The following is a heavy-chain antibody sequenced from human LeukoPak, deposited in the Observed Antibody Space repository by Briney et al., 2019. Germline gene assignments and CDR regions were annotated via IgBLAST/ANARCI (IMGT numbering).Heavy chain of an antibody. CDR1: GFTFSSYS. V-gene: IGHV3-21*01. CDR2: ISSSSSYI. J-gene: IGHJ4*02. CDR3: ASEVDTAMGDGGY. Sequence: PGGSLRLYCTAFGFTFSSYSMKCVRQGQGHGLPWVSSISSSSSYIYYADSVKGRFTISRDNAKNSLYLQMNSLRAEDTAVYYCASEVDTAMGDGGYWGQGTLVTVSS. D-gene: IGHD5-18*01.